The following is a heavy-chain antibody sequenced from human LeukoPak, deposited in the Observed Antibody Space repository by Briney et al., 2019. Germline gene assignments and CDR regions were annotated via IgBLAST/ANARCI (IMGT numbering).Heavy chain of an antibody. V-gene: IGHV3-33*01. D-gene: IGHD6-19*01. CDR3: ARDERGYSSGWTGHYFDY. CDR1: GFTFSSYG. J-gene: IGHJ4*02. Sequence: GRSLRLSCAASGFTFSSYGMHWVRQAPGKGLEWVAVIRYDGSNKYYADSVKGRFTISRDNSKNTLYLQMNSLRAEDTAVYYCARDERGYSSGWTGHYFDYWGQGTLVTVSS. CDR2: IRYDGSNK.